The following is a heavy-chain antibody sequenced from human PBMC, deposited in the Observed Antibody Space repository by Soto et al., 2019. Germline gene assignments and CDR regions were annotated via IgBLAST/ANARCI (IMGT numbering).Heavy chain of an antibody. CDR1: GDSVTSVSEY. CDR2: IYYSGRT. J-gene: IGHJ6*02. Sequence: QVQLQESGPGLVKPSETLSLTCTVSGDSVTSVSEYWSWMRQPPGKGLEWIGYIYYSGRTDYNPSLGRRVTISIDTSKNQFSLKLTSVTAADTAVYYCARGVGFGYYYYHMDLWGQGTTVTVSS. V-gene: IGHV4-61*01. D-gene: IGHD3-10*01. CDR3: ARGVGFGYYYYHMDL.